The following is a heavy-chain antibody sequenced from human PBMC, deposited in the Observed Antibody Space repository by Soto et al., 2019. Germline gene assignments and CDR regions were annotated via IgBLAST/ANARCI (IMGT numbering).Heavy chain of an antibody. D-gene: IGHD6-13*01. CDR2: ITSSGTTV. CDR1: GFTFSSYS. J-gene: IGHJ4*02. CDR3: ARGSSNWAYYFDF. Sequence: EVHLVESGGGLVQPGGSLRLSCAASGFTFSSYSLNWVRPAPGKGLEWVSYITSSGTTVYYADSVRGRFTISRDNAKNSLYLQMNSLRDDDTAVYYCARGSSNWAYYFDFWGQGTLVTVSS. V-gene: IGHV3-48*02.